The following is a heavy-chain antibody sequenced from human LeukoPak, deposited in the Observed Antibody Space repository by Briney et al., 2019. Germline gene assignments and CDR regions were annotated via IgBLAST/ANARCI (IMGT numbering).Heavy chain of an antibody. D-gene: IGHD3-3*01. CDR3: ASCSTSISGVVMYAFDI. J-gene: IGHJ3*02. V-gene: IGHV5-51*01. CDR2: IYPADSDT. Sequence: GESLKISCEASGYKFSSYWIGWVRQMPGKGLEWIGVIYPADSDTRYSTSFQGQVTISVDRSINTAYLQWSSLKASDTAMYYCASCSTSISGVVMYAFDIWGQGTMVTVSS. CDR1: GYKFSSYW.